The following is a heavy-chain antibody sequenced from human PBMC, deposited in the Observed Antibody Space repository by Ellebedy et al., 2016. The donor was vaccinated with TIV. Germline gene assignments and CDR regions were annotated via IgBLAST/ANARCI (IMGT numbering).Heavy chain of an antibody. CDR1: GGTFSSYA. CDR3: ASDYCSGGSCYSDY. V-gene: IGHV1-69*13. CDR2: LIPIFGTA. D-gene: IGHD2-15*01. J-gene: IGHJ4*02. Sequence: AASVKVSCKASGGTFSSYAISWVRQAPGQGLEWMGGLIPIFGTANYAQKFQGRVTITADESTSTAYMELRSLRSDDTAVYYCASDYCSGGSCYSDYWGQGTLVTVSS.